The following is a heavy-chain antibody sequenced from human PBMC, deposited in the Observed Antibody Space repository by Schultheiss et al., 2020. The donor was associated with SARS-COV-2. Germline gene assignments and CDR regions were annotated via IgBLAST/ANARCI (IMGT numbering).Heavy chain of an antibody. Sequence: SVKVSCKASGGTFSSYAISWVRQAPGQGLEWMGGIIPIFGTANYAQKFQGRVTITADESTSTAYMELSSLRSDDTAVYYCARFRFEWLPSYYYYGMDVWGQGTTVTVSS. V-gene: IGHV1-69*13. J-gene: IGHJ6*02. CDR1: GGTFSSYA. D-gene: IGHD3-9*01. CDR2: IIPIFGTA. CDR3: ARFRFEWLPSYYYYGMDV.